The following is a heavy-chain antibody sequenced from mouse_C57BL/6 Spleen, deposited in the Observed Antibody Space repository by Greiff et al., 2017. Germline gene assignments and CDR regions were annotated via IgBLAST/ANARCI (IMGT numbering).Heavy chain of an antibody. CDR1: GYTFTSYW. Sequence: QVQLQQPGAELVKPGASVKLSCKASGYTFTSYWMHWVKQRPGQGLEWIGMIHPNSGSTNYNEKFKSKATLTVDKSSSTAYMQLSSLTSEDSAVYYCASENYDYDVAYWGQGTLVTVSA. J-gene: IGHJ3*01. D-gene: IGHD2-4*01. CDR3: ASENYDYDVAY. V-gene: IGHV1-64*01. CDR2: IHPNSGST.